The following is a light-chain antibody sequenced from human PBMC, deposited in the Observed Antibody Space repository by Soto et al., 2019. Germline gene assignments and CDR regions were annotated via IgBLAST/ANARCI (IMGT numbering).Light chain of an antibody. V-gene: IGKV3-20*01. J-gene: IGKJ1*01. CDR3: QQYGSSRT. CDR1: QSVSSSY. Sequence: EIVLTQSPGTLSLSPGERATLSCRASQSVSSSYLAWYQQNPGQAPRLLIYGASSRATGIPDRFSGSGSGTDFTLTISRLEPEDFAVYYCQQYGSSRTFGQWTKVDIK. CDR2: GAS.